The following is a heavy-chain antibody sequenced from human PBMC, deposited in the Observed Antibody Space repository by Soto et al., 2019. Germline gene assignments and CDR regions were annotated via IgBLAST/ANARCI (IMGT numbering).Heavy chain of an antibody. CDR3: AREFYTGYSYGTGFDP. CDR1: GGSVSSGSYY. J-gene: IGHJ5*02. D-gene: IGHD5-18*01. V-gene: IGHV4-61*01. CDR2: IYYSGST. Sequence: PSETLSLTCTVSGGSVSSGSYYWSWIRQPPGKGLEWIGYIYYSGSTNYNPSLKSRVTISVDTSKNQFSLKLSSVTAADTAVYYCAREFYTGYSYGTGFDPWGQGTLVTVSS.